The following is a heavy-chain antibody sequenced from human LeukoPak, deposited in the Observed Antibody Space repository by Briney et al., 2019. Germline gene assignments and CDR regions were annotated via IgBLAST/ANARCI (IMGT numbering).Heavy chain of an antibody. CDR2: INHNAEMI. D-gene: IGHD3-9*01. V-gene: IGHV3-48*02. Sequence: GGSLRLSCEASGFPFSSYVMSWVRQAPGKGLEWIAYINHNAEMIFYPDFVKGRFTISRDNAKNSLYLQMNALRDEDTAIYYXXXXXDWAFDLWGQGTLXT. J-gene: IGHJ4*02. CDR1: GFPFSSYV. CDR3: XXXXDWAFDL.